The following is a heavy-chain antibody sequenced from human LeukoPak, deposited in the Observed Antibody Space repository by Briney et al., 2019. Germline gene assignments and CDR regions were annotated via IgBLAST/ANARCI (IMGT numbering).Heavy chain of an antibody. CDR3: ARWFRGVFRYYYYYMDV. D-gene: IGHD3-10*01. V-gene: IGHV4-39*07. CDR2: IYYSGST. CDR1: GGSISSSSYY. Sequence: SETLSLTCTVSGGSISSSSYYWGWIRQPPGKGLEWIGSIYYSGSTNYNPSLKSRVTISVDTSKNQFSLKLSSVTAADTAVYYCARWFRGVFRYYYYYMDVWGKGTTVTISS. J-gene: IGHJ6*03.